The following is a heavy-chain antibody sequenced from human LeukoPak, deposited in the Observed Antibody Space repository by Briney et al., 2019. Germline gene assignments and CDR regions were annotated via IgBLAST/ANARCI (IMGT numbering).Heavy chain of an antibody. D-gene: IGHD6-6*01. J-gene: IGHJ4*02. CDR1: GFTFSSYW. Sequence: PGGSLRLSCAASGFTFSSYWMSWVRQAPGKGLEWVANIKQDGSVKYYVDSVKGRFTISRDNAKNSPYLQMNSLRAEDTAVYYCASLRRLVPPRYWGQGTLVTVSS. CDR3: ASLRRLVPPRY. CDR2: IKQDGSVK. V-gene: IGHV3-7*01.